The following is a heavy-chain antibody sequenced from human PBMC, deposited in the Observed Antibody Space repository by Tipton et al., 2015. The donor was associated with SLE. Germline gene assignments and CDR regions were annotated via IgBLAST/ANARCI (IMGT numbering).Heavy chain of an antibody. CDR3: ASADSSGYSPFDY. J-gene: IGHJ4*02. Sequence: TLSLTCTVSGYSISSGYFWGWIRQPPGKGLEWIGNIFHSGITHYNPSLKSRVTISVDTPKNQFSLKLKSVTAADTAVYYCASADSSGYSPFDYWGRGTLVTVSS. CDR2: IFHSGIT. CDR1: GYSISSGYF. V-gene: IGHV4-38-2*02. D-gene: IGHD3-22*01.